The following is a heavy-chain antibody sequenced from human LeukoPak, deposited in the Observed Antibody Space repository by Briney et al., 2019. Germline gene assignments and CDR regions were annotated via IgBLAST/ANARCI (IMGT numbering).Heavy chain of an antibody. V-gene: IGHV3-49*03. Sequence: GGSLRLSCSASGFTFGDYAMNWFRQAPGKGLEWVGFIRSKAYGGTTEYAASVKGRFTISRDDYKSIAYLQMNSLKIEDTGLYYCTRDRPRYDYGDYRDTFDIWGQGTMVTVSS. D-gene: IGHD4-17*01. CDR3: TRDRPRYDYGDYRDTFDI. CDR1: GFTFGDYA. CDR2: IRSKAYGGTT. J-gene: IGHJ3*02.